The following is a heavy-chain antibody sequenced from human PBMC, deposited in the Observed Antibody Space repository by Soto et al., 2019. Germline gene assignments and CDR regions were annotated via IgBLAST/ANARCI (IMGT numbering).Heavy chain of an antibody. CDR1: GFTFSSYA. CDR3: AKALGDPGTTPDDNWFDP. V-gene: IGHV3-23*01. D-gene: IGHD1-7*01. J-gene: IGHJ5*02. Sequence: GGSLRLSCAASGFTFSSYAMSWVRQAPGKGLEWVSAISGSGGSTYYADSVKGRFTISRDNSKNTLYLQMNSLRAEDTAVYYCAKALGDPGTTPDDNWFDPWGQGTLVTVSS. CDR2: ISGSGGST.